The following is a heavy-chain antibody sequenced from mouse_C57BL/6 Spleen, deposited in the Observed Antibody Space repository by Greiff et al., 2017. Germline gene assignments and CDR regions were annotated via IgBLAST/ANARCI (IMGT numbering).Heavy chain of an antibody. J-gene: IGHJ3*01. D-gene: IGHD2-4*01. V-gene: IGHV5-17*01. CDR2: ISSGSSTI. CDR1: GFTFSDYG. CDR3: ARNYDYDGGFAY. Sequence: EVKLMESGGGLVKPGGSLKLSCAASGFTFSDYGMHWVRQAPEKGLEWVAYISSGSSTIYYADTVKGRFTISRDNAKNTLLLQMTSLRSEDTAMYYCARNYDYDGGFAYWGQGTLVTVSA.